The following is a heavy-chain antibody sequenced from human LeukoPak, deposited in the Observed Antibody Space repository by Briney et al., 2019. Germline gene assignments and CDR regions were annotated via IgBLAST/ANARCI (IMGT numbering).Heavy chain of an antibody. Sequence: SETLSLTCAVYGGSFNGYYWSWIRQPPGKGLEWIGEINHSGSTNYNPSLKSRVTISVDTSKNQFSLKLSSVTAADTAVYYCARGAYYYDSSGYYPGHDAFDIWGQGTMVTVSS. CDR3: ARGAYYYDSSGYYPGHDAFDI. CDR2: INHSGST. CDR1: GGSFNGYY. D-gene: IGHD3-22*01. V-gene: IGHV4-34*01. J-gene: IGHJ3*02.